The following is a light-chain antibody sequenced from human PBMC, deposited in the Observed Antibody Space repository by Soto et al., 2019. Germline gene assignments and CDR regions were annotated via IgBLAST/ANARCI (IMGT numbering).Light chain of an antibody. J-gene: IGKJ2*01. CDR2: RAS. CDR3: QEYKSYSPYT. V-gene: IGKV1-5*03. Sequence: DIQLTQFLSTLSASIGDRVTITCRATQTIGSWLAWYQQKPGKAPKLLIYRASSLETGVPSRFSGSGSGTEFTLTISSLQPDDFASYYCQEYKSYSPYTFGQGTRLEIK. CDR1: QTIGSW.